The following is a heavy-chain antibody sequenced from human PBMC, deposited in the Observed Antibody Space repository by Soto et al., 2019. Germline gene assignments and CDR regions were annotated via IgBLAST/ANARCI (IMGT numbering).Heavy chain of an antibody. CDR3: ARESGGYDSSTRYGLDV. CDR1: GGSISSVGHY. D-gene: IGHD6-25*01. Sequence: QVQLQESGPGLVKPSQTLSLTCSVSGGSISSVGHYWTWIRQQPGKGLEWIGYIYYSGSTDYNPSLNSRVTISVDRSKNQSSLNLSSLTAADTAIYYCARESGGYDSSTRYGLDVWGQGTTVTVSS. J-gene: IGHJ6*02. CDR2: IYYSGST. V-gene: IGHV4-31*03.